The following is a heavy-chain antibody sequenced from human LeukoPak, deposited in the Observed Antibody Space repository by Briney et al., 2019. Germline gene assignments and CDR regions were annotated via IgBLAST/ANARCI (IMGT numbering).Heavy chain of an antibody. CDR1: GLTFSSYE. J-gene: IGHJ6*02. D-gene: IGHD6-6*01. Sequence: GGSLRLSCAASGLTFSSYEMNWVRQAPGKGLEWVSYISSSGSTIYYADSVKGRFTISRDNAKNSLYLQMNSLRAEDTAVYYCARDREQLVRTDYYGMDVWGQGTTVTVSS. CDR2: ISSSGSTI. V-gene: IGHV3-48*03. CDR3: ARDREQLVRTDYYGMDV.